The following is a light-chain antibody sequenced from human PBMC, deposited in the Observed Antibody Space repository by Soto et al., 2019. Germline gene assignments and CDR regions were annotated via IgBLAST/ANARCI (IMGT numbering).Light chain of an antibody. Sequence: QSVLTQPPSASASLGASVTLTCTLSSGYSNYKVDWYQQRPGKGPRFVMRVGTGGIVGSKGDGIPDRFSVLGSGLNRYLTIKNIQEEDESDYHCGADHGSGSNFVSWVFCGGTRSPS. J-gene: IGLJ3*02. CDR1: SGYSNYK. CDR3: GADHGSGSNFVSWV. CDR2: VGTGGIVG. V-gene: IGLV9-49*01.